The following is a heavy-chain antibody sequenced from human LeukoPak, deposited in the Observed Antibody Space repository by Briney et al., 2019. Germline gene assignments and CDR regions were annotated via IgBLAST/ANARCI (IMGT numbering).Heavy chain of an antibody. CDR3: ARSEMAAAGTFDY. D-gene: IGHD6-13*01. CDR1: GGSISSGSYY. Sequence: SETLSLTCTVSGGSISSGSYYWSWIRQPAGKGLEWIGSIYHSGSTYYNPSLKSRVTISVDTSKNQFSLKLSSVTAADTAVYYCARSEMAAAGTFDYWGQGTLVTVSS. V-gene: IGHV4-39*07. J-gene: IGHJ4*02. CDR2: IYHSGST.